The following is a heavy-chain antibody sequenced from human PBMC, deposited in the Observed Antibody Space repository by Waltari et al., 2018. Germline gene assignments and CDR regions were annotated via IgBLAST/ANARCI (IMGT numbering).Heavy chain of an antibody. CDR1: GFTFSSYG. V-gene: IGHV3-30*18. J-gene: IGHJ6*02. Sequence: QVQLVESGGGVVQPGRSLRLSCAASGFTFSSYGMHWVRQAPGKGLEGVAVISYDGSNKYYADSVKGRFTISRDNSKNTLYLQINSLRAEDTAVYYCAKDCLRAVVAANYYYGMDVWGQGTTVTVSS. D-gene: IGHD2-15*01. CDR2: ISYDGSNK. CDR3: AKDCLRAVVAANYYYGMDV.